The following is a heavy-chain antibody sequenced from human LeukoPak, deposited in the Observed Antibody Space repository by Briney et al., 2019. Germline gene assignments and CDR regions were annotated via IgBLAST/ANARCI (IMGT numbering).Heavy chain of an antibody. V-gene: IGHV4-61*02. CDR1: GGFISSGSYS. CDR3: ARGPGLYYYYYMDV. J-gene: IGHJ6*03. CDR2: IYTSGST. Sequence: SETLSLTCTVSGGFISSGSYSWSWIRQPAGKGLEWIGRIYTSGSTNYNPSLKSRVTISVDTSKNQFSLKLSSVTAADTAVYYCARGPGLYYYYYMDVWGKGTTVTVSS.